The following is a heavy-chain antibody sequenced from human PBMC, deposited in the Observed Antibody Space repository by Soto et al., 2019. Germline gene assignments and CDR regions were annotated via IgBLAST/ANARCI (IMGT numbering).Heavy chain of an antibody. CDR2: ISYDGSNK. V-gene: IGHV3-30-3*01. Sequence: QTGGSLRLSCAASGFTFSSYAMHWVRQAPGKGLEWVAVISYDGSNKYYADSVKGRFTISRDNSKNTLYLQMNSLRAEDTAVYYCARDGDLLLTMVRGCPDYWGQGTLVTVSS. CDR3: ARDGDLLLTMVRGCPDY. J-gene: IGHJ4*02. D-gene: IGHD3-10*01. CDR1: GFTFSSYA.